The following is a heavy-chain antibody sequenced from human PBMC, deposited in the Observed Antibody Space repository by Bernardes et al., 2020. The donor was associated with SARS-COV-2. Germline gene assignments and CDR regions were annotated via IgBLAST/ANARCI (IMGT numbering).Heavy chain of an antibody. D-gene: IGHD3-3*01. J-gene: IGHJ4*02. Sequence: LSLTCTGSGGSVSSLYWSWIRQSPGKGLQWIGYISNNGNTNYNPSLKSRVAMAVDMSKNQFSLKLSSVTAADTAMYYCARVLVGSWSGYSFDYWGQGTLVTVSS. V-gene: IGHV4-59*02. CDR1: GGSVSSLY. CDR2: ISNNGNT. CDR3: ARVLVGSWSGYSFDY.